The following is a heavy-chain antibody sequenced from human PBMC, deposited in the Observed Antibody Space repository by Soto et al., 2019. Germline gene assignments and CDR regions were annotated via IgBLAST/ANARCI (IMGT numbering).Heavy chain of an antibody. J-gene: IGHJ5*02. V-gene: IGHV3-7*01. D-gene: IGHD2-21*01. CDR1: GFSISDYW. CDR2: IKHDGSQK. Sequence: GGSLRLSCTASGFSISDYWMTWVRQAPGKGLESVANIKHDGSQKLYVDSVKGRFTISRDNTRNSLYLQMTGLSAEDTAVYYCARVACGLVTCQGRDWFYPWGQGTLVTVSS. CDR3: ARVACGLVTCQGRDWFYP.